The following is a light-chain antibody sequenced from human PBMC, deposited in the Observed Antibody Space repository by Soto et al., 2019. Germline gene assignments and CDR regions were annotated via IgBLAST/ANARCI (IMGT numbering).Light chain of an antibody. CDR3: QQFSSYPLT. J-gene: IGKJ4*01. Sequence: EILLTQTPGIVSLSPGERAILSCRASQTVNASYLAWYQQKHGQAPRLLIYGASNRARGIPDRFSGGGSGTDFTLTISRLEPEDFAVYYCQQFSSYPLTFGGGTKVDIK. CDR1: QTVNASY. V-gene: IGKV3-20*01. CDR2: GAS.